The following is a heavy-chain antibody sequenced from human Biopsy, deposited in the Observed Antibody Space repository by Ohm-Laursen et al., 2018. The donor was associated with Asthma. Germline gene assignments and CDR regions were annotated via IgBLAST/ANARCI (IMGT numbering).Heavy chain of an antibody. CDR1: GGPFSNFA. D-gene: IGHD3-22*01. CDR3: ARSYDTDSYPVLVLDY. CDR2: ILTKFDIT. J-gene: IGHJ4*02. V-gene: IGHV1-69*04. Sequence: ASVKVSCNASGGPFSNFAFSWVRQAPGHGLEWMGTILTKFDITSYAEKFQGRVTITADKSTSTTYMELSRLRSEDTAVYYCARSYDTDSYPVLVLDYWGQGTLVTVSS.